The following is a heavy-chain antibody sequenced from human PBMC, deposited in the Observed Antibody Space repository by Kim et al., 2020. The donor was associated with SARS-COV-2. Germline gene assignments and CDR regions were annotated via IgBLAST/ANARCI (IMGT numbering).Heavy chain of an antibody. CDR1: GGSISSYY. D-gene: IGHD2-2*01. CDR2: IYYSGST. J-gene: IGHJ5*02. Sequence: SETLSRTCTVSGGSISSYYWSWIRQPPGKGLEWIGYIYYSGSTNYNPSLKSRVTISVDTSKNQFSLKLSSVTAADTAVYYCARVRGYCSSTSCYQRIDPWGQGPLVTVSS. CDR3: ARVRGYCSSTSCYQRIDP. V-gene: IGHV4-59*13.